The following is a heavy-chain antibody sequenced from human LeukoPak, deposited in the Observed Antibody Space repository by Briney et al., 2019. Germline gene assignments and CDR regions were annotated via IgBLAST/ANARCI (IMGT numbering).Heavy chain of an antibody. V-gene: IGHV3-23*01. Sequence: GGSLRLSCAASGFTFSTYAMSWVRQAPGKGLEWVSAIGGSGDFTFYADSVKGRFTISRDNSKNTLYLQMNSLRAGDTAIYHCAKIGVIGNWYYDVWGRGTLVTVSS. CDR2: IGGSGDFT. J-gene: IGHJ2*01. CDR3: AKIGVIGNWYYDV. D-gene: IGHD3-10*01. CDR1: GFTFSTYA.